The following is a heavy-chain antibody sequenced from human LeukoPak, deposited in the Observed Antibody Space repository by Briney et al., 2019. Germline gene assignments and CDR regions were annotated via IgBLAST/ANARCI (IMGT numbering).Heavy chain of an antibody. CDR1: GFTFSSYA. CDR3: AKDFWSGYYTLPGY. V-gene: IGHV3-23*01. J-gene: IGHJ4*02. CDR2: ISGSGGST. D-gene: IGHD3-3*01. Sequence: GGSLRLSCVASGFTFSSYAMSWVRQAPGEGLEWVSAISGSGGSTYYADSVKGRFTISRDNSKNTLYLQMNSLRAEDTAVYYCAKDFWSGYYTLPGYWGQGTLVTVSS.